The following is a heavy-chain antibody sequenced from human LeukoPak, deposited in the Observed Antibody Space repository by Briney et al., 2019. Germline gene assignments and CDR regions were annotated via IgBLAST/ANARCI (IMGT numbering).Heavy chain of an antibody. D-gene: IGHD3-10*01. CDR1: GFTFSDYA. CDR3: ARGFWQPLDY. Sequence: GGSLRLSCAASGFTFSDYAMSWVRQAPGKGLEWVSTISGAGGSTYYVDSVKSRFSISRDSSKNTVYLQMNSLRAEDTAVYYCARGFWQPLDYWGQGTLVTVSS. J-gene: IGHJ4*02. CDR2: ISGAGGST. V-gene: IGHV3-23*01.